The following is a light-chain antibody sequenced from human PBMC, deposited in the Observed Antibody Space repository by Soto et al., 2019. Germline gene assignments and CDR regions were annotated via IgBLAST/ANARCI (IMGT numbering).Light chain of an antibody. Sequence: EIVLTQSPGTLSLSPGERATLSCRASQSVSSSYLAWYQQKPGQAPRLLIYGASSRATGIPDRFSVSGSGTDFTLTISRLKPEDFAVYYCQQYGSSPPWTFGQGTKVEIK. CDR2: GAS. J-gene: IGKJ1*01. V-gene: IGKV3-20*01. CDR3: QQYGSSPPWT. CDR1: QSVSSSY.